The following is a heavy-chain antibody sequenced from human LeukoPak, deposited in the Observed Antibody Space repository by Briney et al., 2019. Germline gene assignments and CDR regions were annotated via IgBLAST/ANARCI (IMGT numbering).Heavy chain of an antibody. CDR2: IYYSGSA. CDR3: AREGGYYDSSGYSGLGY. V-gene: IGHV4-59*01. CDR1: GGSISSYY. D-gene: IGHD3-22*01. Sequence: SEALSLTCTVSGGSISSYYWSWIRQPPGKGLEWIGYIYYSGSANYNPSLKSRVTISVDTSKNPFYLKLSSVTAADTAVYYCAREGGYYDSSGYSGLGYWGQGTLVTVYS. J-gene: IGHJ4*02.